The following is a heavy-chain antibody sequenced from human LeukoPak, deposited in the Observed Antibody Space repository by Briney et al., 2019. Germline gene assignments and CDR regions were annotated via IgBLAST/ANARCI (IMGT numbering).Heavy chain of an antibody. J-gene: IGHJ6*03. V-gene: IGHV1-69*13. CDR2: IIPIFGTA. CDR3: ARAGYDFWSGHYYYYYYMDV. CDR1: GGTFSSYA. D-gene: IGHD3-3*01. Sequence: GASVKVSCKASGGTFSSYAISWVRQAPGQGLEWMGGIIPIFGTANYAQKFQGRVTITADESTSTAYMELSSLRSEDTAVYYCARAGYDFWSGHYYYYYYMDVWGKGTTVTVSS.